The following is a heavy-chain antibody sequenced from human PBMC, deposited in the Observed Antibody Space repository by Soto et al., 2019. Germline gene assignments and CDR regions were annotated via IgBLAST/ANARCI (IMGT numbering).Heavy chain of an antibody. CDR1: GYTFTSYD. J-gene: IGHJ4*02. CDR2: MNPNSGNT. CDR3: ATEPFIVGATAGFDY. D-gene: IGHD1-26*01. V-gene: IGHV1-8*01. Sequence: VASVKVSCKASGYTFTSYDIDWVRQATGQGLEWMGWMNPNSGNTGYAQKFQGRVTMTRNTYISTAYMELSSLRSEDTAVYYCATEPFIVGATAGFDYGGQGTLVTVS.